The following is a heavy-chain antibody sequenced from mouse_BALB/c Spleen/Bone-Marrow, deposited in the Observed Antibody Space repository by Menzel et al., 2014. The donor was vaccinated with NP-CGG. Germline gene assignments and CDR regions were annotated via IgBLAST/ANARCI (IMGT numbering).Heavy chain of an antibody. J-gene: IGHJ2*01. CDR3: ARHGITGLLDY. CDR2: ISSGGSYT. D-gene: IGHD2-4*01. V-gene: IGHV5-9-3*01. Sequence: DVQLQESGGGLVKPGGSLKLSCAASGFTFSSYAMSWVRQTPEKRLEWVATISSGGSYTYYPDSVKGRFTISRDNAKNTLYLQMSSLRSEDTAMYYCARHGITGLLDYWGQGTTLTVSS. CDR1: GFTFSSYA.